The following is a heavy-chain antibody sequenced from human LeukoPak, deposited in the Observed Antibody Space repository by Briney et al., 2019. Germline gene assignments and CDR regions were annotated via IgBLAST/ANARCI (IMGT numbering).Heavy chain of an antibody. D-gene: IGHD6-13*01. CDR2: IYTSGST. CDR3: ARGLIAAAGTTYYFDY. CDR1: GGSISSYY. V-gene: IGHV4-4*07. Sequence: SETLSLTCTVSGGSISSYYWSWIRQPAGKGLEWIGRIYTSGSTNYNPSLKSRVTMSVDTSKNQFSLKLSSVTAADTAVNYCARGLIAAAGTTYYFDYWGQGTLVTVSS. J-gene: IGHJ4*02.